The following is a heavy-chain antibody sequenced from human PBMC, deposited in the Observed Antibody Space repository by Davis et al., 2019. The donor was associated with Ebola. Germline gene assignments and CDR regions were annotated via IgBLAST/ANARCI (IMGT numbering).Heavy chain of an antibody. CDR1: GGSFSGYY. CDR3: ARGRYFDWLLLAPYYYYGMDV. CDR2: INHSGST. D-gene: IGHD3-9*01. Sequence: SETLPLTCAVYGGSFSGYYWSWIRQPPGKGLEWIGEINHSGSTNYNPSLKSRVTISVDTSKNQFSLKLSSVTAADTAVYYCARGRYFDWLLLAPYYYYGMDVWGQGTTVTVSS. J-gene: IGHJ6*02. V-gene: IGHV4-34*01.